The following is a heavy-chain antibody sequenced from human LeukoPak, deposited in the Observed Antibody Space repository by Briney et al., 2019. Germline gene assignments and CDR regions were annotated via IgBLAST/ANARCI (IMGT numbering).Heavy chain of an antibody. CDR2: IYTSGST. CDR1: GGSISSGSYY. Sequence: SETLSLTCTVSGGSISSGSYYWSWIRQPAGKGLEWIGRIYTSGSTNYNPSLKSRVTISVDRSKNQFSLKLSSVTAADTAVYYCARGGSPRWFDPWGQGTLVTVSS. D-gene: IGHD6-13*01. J-gene: IGHJ5*02. V-gene: IGHV4-61*02. CDR3: ARGGSPRWFDP.